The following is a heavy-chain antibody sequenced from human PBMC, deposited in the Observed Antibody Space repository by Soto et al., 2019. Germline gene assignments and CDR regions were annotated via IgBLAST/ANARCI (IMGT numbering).Heavy chain of an antibody. V-gene: IGHV1-24*01. CDR1: GHTLSELS. Sequence: QVQLVQSGAEVKKPGASVKVSCKISGHTLSELSIYWVRQAPGKGLEWMGGFDPEVGKTIYTQKVQGRVTMSEDKSTDTAYLELRSLRFEDTAIYYCSTDNRGGAYGSVDVWGQGTNVTVSS. CDR2: FDPEVGKT. J-gene: IGHJ6*01. D-gene: IGHD4-17*01. CDR3: STDNRGGAYGSVDV.